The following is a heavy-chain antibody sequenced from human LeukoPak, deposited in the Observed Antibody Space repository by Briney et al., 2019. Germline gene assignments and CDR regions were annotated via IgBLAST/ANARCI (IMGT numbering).Heavy chain of an antibody. CDR3: ARDSITMIDY. V-gene: IGHV4-34*01. CDR2: INHSGST. D-gene: IGHD3-22*01. Sequence: SETLSLTCAVYGGSFSGYYWSWIRQPPGKGLEWIGEINHSGSTNYNPSLKSRVTISVDTSKNQFSLQLSSVTAADTAVYYCARDSITMIDYWGQGTLVTVSS. J-gene: IGHJ4*02. CDR1: GGSFSGYY.